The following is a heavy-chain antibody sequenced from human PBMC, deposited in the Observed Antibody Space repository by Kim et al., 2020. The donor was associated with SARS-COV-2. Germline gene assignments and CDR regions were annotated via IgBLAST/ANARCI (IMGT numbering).Heavy chain of an antibody. V-gene: IGHV3-33*05. D-gene: IGHD6-13*01. Sequence: GGSLRLSCAASGFTFSSYGMHWVRQAPGKGLEWVAVISYDGSNKYYADSVKGRFTISRDNSKNTLYLQMNSLRAEDTAVYYCAREVRRMAAAVTYYYYG. CDR3: AREVRRMAAAVTYYYYG. CDR1: GFTFSSYG. J-gene: IGHJ6*01. CDR2: ISYDGSNK.